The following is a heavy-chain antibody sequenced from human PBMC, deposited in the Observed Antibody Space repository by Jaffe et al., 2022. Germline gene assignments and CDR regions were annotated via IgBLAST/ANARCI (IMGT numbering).Heavy chain of an antibody. Sequence: EVQLVESGGGLVQPGGSLRLSCAASGFTFSSYSMNWVRQAPGKGLEWVSYISSSSSTIYYADSVKGRFTISRDNAKNSLYLQMNSLRAEDTAVYYCARDHWDYGDYDGIHYFDYWGQGTLVTVSS. CDR1: GFTFSSYS. D-gene: IGHD4-17*01. CDR2: ISSSSSTI. CDR3: ARDHWDYGDYDGIHYFDY. V-gene: IGHV3-48*01. J-gene: IGHJ4*02.